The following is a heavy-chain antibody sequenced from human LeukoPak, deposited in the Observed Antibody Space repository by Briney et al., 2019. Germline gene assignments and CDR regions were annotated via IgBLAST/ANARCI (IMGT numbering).Heavy chain of an antibody. CDR3: ARQASGGGRVPFDS. J-gene: IGHJ4*02. V-gene: IGHV4-4*07. CDR1: GGSMSNSY. CDR2: IFTTGST. Sequence: PSETLSLTCTVSGGSMSNSYCNWIRQPAGKGLEWIGRIFTTGSTTYNPSLKSRLTMSVDTTKSHFSLKLNSVTAADTAVYYCARQASGGGRVPFDSWGQGALVAVSS. D-gene: IGHD4-23*01.